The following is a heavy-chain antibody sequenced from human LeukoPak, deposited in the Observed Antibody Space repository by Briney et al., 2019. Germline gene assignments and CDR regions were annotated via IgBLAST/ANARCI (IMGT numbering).Heavy chain of an antibody. D-gene: IGHD3-22*01. CDR2: IYYSGNT. CDR1: GGSISSGAYY. V-gene: IGHV4-31*03. Sequence: SQTLSLTCTVSGGSISSGAYYWSWIRQHPGKGLEWIGYIYYSGNTYYSPSLTSRVTISIDTSKNQTSLKLNSVTAADTAVYYCTRRDSTGYGYFDYWGQGTLVTVSS. J-gene: IGHJ4*02. CDR3: TRRDSTGYGYFDY.